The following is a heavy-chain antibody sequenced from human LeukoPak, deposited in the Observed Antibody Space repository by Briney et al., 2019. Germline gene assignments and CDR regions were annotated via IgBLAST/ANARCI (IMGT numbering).Heavy chain of an antibody. CDR2: IYYSGST. CDR3: ATVPSSDYGLWGLQYYFDY. Sequence: SETLSLTCTVSVGSFSSGSYYWSWIRQPPGKGLAWIGYIYYSGSTNYNPSLKSRVTISVDTSKNQFSLKLSSVTAADTAVYYCATVPSSDYGLWGLQYYFDYWGQGTLVTVSS. D-gene: IGHD4-17*01. V-gene: IGHV4-61*01. J-gene: IGHJ4*02. CDR1: VGSFSSGSYY.